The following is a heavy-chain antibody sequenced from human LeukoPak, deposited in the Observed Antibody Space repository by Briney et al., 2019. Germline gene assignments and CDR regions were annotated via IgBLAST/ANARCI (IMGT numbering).Heavy chain of an antibody. J-gene: IGHJ4*02. CDR3: AREGGDSSGYFIYFDY. CDR2: ISPYSGGT. D-gene: IGHD3-22*01. V-gene: IGHV1-2*06. Sequence: ASVKVSCKTSGYTFTCYYIHWVRQAPGQGLEWMGRISPYSGGTKYTQKFQGRVTMTRDTSISTAYMELSRLRSDDTAVYYCAREGGDSSGYFIYFDYWGQGTLVTVSS. CDR1: GYTFTCYY.